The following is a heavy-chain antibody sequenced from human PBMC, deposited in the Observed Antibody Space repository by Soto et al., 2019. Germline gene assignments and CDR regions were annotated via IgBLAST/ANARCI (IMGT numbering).Heavy chain of an antibody. V-gene: IGHV4-38-2*01. J-gene: IGHJ4*02. D-gene: IGHD3-3*02. CDR3: ARVKLAGRGAFDY. CDR1: GYSITRGSY. Sequence: KPSETLSLTCAVSGYSITRGSYWGWIRQPPGKGLEWIGSIYHSGNTYYNPSLKSRVTISLDTSKNQFSLNLRSVTAADTAMYYCARVKLAGRGAFDYWGLGTLVTVSS. CDR2: IYHSGNT.